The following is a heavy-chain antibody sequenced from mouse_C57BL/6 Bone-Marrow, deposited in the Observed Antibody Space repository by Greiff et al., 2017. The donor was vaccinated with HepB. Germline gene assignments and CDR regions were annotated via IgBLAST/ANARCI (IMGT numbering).Heavy chain of an antibody. CDR3: ARERIGSYYAMDY. D-gene: IGHD1-1*02. CDR2: IHPNSGST. Sequence: QVQLQQSGAELVKPGASVKLSCKASGYTFTSYWIHWVKQRPGQGLEWIGMIHPNSGSTNYNEKFKSKATLTVDKSSSTAYMQLSSLTSEDSAVYYCARERIGSYYAMDYWGQGTSVTVSS. CDR1: GYTFTSYW. J-gene: IGHJ4*01. V-gene: IGHV1-64*01.